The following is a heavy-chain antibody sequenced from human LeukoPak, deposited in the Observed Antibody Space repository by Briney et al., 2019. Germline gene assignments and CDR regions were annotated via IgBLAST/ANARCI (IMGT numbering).Heavy chain of an antibody. Sequence: GGSLRLSCAASGFTVSSNYVSWVRQAPGKGLEWVSVIYSGGSTYYADSVKGRFTIPRDNSKNTLYLQMNSLRAEDTAVYYCARGYDFWSGYYSGYYFDYWGQGTLVTVSS. CDR1: GFTVSSNY. V-gene: IGHV3-66*01. CDR3: ARGYDFWSGYYSGYYFDY. D-gene: IGHD3-3*01. J-gene: IGHJ4*02. CDR2: IYSGGST.